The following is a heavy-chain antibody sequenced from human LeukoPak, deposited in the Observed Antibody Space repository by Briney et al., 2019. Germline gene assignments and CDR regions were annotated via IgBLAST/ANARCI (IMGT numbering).Heavy chain of an antibody. V-gene: IGHV3-23*01. CDR3: AKDAWRFGDSLLYYSDY. CDR1: GFTLSIYG. Sequence: GGSLRLSCAASGFTLSIYGMSWVREAPGKGLGCVSVISISGDSTYYADSVKGRFTISRDNSKNTLYLKMNSLRAEDTAVYYCAKDAWRFGDSLLYYSDYWGRGTLVTVSS. D-gene: IGHD3-10*01. J-gene: IGHJ4*02. CDR2: ISISGDST.